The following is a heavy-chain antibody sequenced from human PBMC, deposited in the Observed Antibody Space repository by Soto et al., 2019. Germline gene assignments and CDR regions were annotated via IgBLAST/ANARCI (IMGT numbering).Heavy chain of an antibody. Sequence: ASVKVSCKASGYTFTSYYIHCVRQAPGQWLEWMGIINPRGGITTYAQKFQGRLTMTGDTSTSTVYVELSSLTSEDTAMYHCASSPAYGSSWYGIPPDLSHGMDVWGQGTTVTVSS. D-gene: IGHD6-13*01. CDR3: ASSPAYGSSWYGIPPDLSHGMDV. CDR2: INPRGGIT. V-gene: IGHV1-46*01. J-gene: IGHJ6*02. CDR1: GYTFTSYY.